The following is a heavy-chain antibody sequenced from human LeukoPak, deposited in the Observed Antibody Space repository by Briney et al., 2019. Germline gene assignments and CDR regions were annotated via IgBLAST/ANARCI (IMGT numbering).Heavy chain of an antibody. Sequence: GGSLRLSCSASGFTFSRFAMTWVRHLPGKGLEWVSTISCNGLKRFYADSVKGRFPVSRDNSVNIVYLQMDSLRADASALYSCAKDANYLDSSGYFIPFDYWGPGTLVTVAS. D-gene: IGHD3-22*01. CDR3: AKDANYLDSSGYFIPFDY. V-gene: IGHV3-23*01. CDR1: GFTFSRFA. CDR2: ISCNGLKR. J-gene: IGHJ4*02.